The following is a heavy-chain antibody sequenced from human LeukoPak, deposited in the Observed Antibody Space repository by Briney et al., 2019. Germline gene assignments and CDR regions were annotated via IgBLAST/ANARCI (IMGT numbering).Heavy chain of an antibody. CDR1: GYTLTSYY. CDR3: ARSEWWYQRENWFDP. D-gene: IGHD2-15*01. J-gene: IGHJ5*02. CDR2: INPSGGST. Sequence: GASVKVSCKASGYTLTSYYMHWVRQAPGQGLEWMGIINPSGGSTSYAQKFQGRVTMTRDMSTSTVYMELSSLRSEDTAVYYCARSEWWYQRENWFDPWGQGTLVTVSS. V-gene: IGHV1-46*01.